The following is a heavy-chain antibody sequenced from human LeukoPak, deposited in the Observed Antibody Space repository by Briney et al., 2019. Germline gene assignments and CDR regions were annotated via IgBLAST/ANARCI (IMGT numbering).Heavy chain of an antibody. Sequence: PGGSLRLSCAAPGFTFSGYEMNWVRQAPGKGLECIAYISHTSDTINYADSVKGRFTISRDNAKNSLYLQMNSLRADDTAVYYCARLNYYDGSGYQSVPHWGQGTLVTVSS. V-gene: IGHV3-48*03. CDR2: ISHTSDTI. D-gene: IGHD3-22*01. J-gene: IGHJ1*01. CDR3: ARLNYYDGSGYQSVPH. CDR1: GFTFSGYE.